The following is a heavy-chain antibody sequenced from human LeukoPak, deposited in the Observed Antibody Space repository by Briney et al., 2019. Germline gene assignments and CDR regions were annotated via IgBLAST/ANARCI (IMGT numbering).Heavy chain of an antibody. CDR2: FDPEDGET. CDR3: ATWTGGSGYYNY. V-gene: IGHV1-24*01. CDR1: GYTLTELS. Sequence: APVKVSCKVSGYTLTELSMHWVRQAPGKGREWMGGFDPEDGETIYAQKFQGRVTMTEDTSTDTAYMELSSLRSEDTAVYYCATWTGGSGYYNYWGQGTLVTVSS. D-gene: IGHD3-22*01. J-gene: IGHJ4*02.